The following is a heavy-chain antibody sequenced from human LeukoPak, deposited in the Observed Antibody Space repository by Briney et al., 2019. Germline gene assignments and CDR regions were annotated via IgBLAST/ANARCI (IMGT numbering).Heavy chain of an antibody. CDR2: LNQDGSDK. V-gene: IGHV3-7*01. D-gene: IGHD5-12*01. CDR1: GFTFSVYW. CDR3: TRDSYSLFDY. Sequence: PGGSLRLSCAASGFTFSVYWMSWVRQTPGKGLEWVASLNQDGSDKYYVDSVKGRFTISRDNAKNSLYLQMNSLRAEDTAVYYCTRDSYSLFDYWGQGTLVTVYS. J-gene: IGHJ4*02.